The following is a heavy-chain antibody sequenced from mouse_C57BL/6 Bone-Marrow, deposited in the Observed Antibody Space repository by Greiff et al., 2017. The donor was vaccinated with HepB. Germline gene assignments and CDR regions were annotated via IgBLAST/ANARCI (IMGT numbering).Heavy chain of an antibody. D-gene: IGHD2-3*01. CDR1: GFTFSDYG. V-gene: IGHV5-17*01. J-gene: IGHJ2*01. Sequence: EVQVVESGGGLVKPGGSLKLSCAASGFTFSDYGMHWVRQAPEKGLEWVAYISSGSSTIYYADTVKGRFTISRDNAKNTLFLQMTSLRSEDTAMYYCASRGLLRGYFDYWGQGTTLTVSS. CDR2: ISSGSSTI. CDR3: ASRGLLRGYFDY.